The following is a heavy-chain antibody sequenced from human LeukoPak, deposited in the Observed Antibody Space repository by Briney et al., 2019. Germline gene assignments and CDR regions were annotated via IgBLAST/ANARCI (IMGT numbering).Heavy chain of an antibody. CDR2: IHPGSTSI. CDR3: AKGVADGVEG. J-gene: IGHJ4*02. Sequence: GGSLRLSCAASGFTFSSYAMNWVRQAPGKGLEWVSYIHPGSTSIYYADSVKGRFTISRDNAKNSLYLQMNSLRDEDTAVYYCAKGVADGVEGWGQGTLVTVSS. V-gene: IGHV3-48*02. CDR1: GFTFSSYA. D-gene: IGHD2-15*01.